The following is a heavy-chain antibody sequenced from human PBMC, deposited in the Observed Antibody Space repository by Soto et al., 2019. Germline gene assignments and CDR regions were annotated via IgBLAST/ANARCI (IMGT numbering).Heavy chain of an antibody. D-gene: IGHD3-22*01. V-gene: IGHV4-39*01. J-gene: IGHJ5*02. Sequence: SETLSLTCTVSGGSISSSSYYWGRIRQPPGKGLEWIGSIYYSGSTYYNPSLKSRVTISVDTSKNQFSLKLSSVTAADTAVYYCARHLVTGYDSAGSFDPGGQGTLVTV. CDR2: IYYSGST. CDR1: GGSISSSSYY. CDR3: ARHLVTGYDSAGSFDP.